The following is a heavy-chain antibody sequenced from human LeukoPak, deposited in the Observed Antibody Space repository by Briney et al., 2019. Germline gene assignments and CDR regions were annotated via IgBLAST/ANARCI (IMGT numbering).Heavy chain of an antibody. Sequence: ASVKVSCKASGYTFTGYYMHWVRQAPGQGLEWRGWINPNSGGTNYAQKFQGRVTMTRDTSISTAYMELSRLRSDDTAVYYCARAGIVGAISWFDPWGQGTLVTVSS. J-gene: IGHJ5*02. CDR1: GYTFTGYY. CDR2: INPNSGGT. D-gene: IGHD1-26*01. CDR3: ARAGIVGAISWFDP. V-gene: IGHV1-2*02.